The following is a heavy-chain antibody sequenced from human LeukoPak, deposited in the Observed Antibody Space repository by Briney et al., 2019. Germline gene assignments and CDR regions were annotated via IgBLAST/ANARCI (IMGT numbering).Heavy chain of an antibody. CDR3: AKDLTISGSAWFDP. V-gene: IGHV3-43*02. J-gene: IGHJ5*02. CDR1: GFTFDDYA. Sequence: RTGESLRLSSAASGFTFDDYAMHWVRQTRGKGLEWVSLISRVGGSTYYTDSVRGRYTISRDNSQNSLYLQMNSLTTEDTAFYFCAKDLTISGSAWFDPWGQGTLVTVSS. CDR2: ISRVGGST. D-gene: IGHD3-10*01.